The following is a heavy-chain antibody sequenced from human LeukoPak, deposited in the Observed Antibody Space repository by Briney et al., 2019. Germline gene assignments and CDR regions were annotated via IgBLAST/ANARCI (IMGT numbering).Heavy chain of an antibody. CDR1: GGTFSGYY. V-gene: IGHV4-34*01. CDR3: ARERDRFHDAFDI. Sequence: SETLSLTCAVYGGTFSGYYWSWIRQPPGKRLEWVGESNDSGGTNYNPSLKSRVTISADKSKNQFSLKLSSVTAADTAVYYCARERDRFHDAFDIWGQGTMVTVSS. J-gene: IGHJ3*02. D-gene: IGHD3-10*01. CDR2: SNDSGGT.